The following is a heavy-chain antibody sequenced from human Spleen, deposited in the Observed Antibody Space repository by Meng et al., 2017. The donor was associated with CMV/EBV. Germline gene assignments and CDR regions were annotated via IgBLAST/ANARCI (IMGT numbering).Heavy chain of an antibody. J-gene: IGHJ5*02. CDR3: ARGRRFDP. CDR2: VYHSGSA. CDR1: GGSISRGGYY. Sequence: QVQPQESGPGLVKPSQTLSLTCTVSGGSISRGGYYWSWIRQHPGKGXEWIGFVYHSGSAYYNPSLKPRLTLSVDTPQNQFSLKLKSVTAADTAIYYCARGRRFDPWGRGTLVTVSS. V-gene: IGHV4-31*03.